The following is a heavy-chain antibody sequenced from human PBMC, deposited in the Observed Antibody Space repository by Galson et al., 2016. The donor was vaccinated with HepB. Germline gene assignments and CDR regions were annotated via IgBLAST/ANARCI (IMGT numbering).Heavy chain of an antibody. Sequence: SETLSLTCSVSGGSVSSVSSGTYYWSWIRQPPGKGLEWIGYIYNRGSTNYNPSLKSRVTISADTSKNQFSLKLSSVTAADTAVYDCEGGRDYSSSSEYWGQGTLVTVSS. CDR1: GGSVSSVSSGTYY. D-gene: IGHD6-6*01. CDR2: IYNRGST. CDR3: EGGRDYSSSSEY. V-gene: IGHV4-61*01. J-gene: IGHJ4*02.